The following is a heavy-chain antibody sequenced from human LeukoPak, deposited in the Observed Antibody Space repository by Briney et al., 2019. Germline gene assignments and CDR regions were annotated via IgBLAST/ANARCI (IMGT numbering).Heavy chain of an antibody. D-gene: IGHD5-18*01. V-gene: IGHV4-4*02. CDR1: GDSISSSNW. J-gene: IGHJ4*02. CDR3: ARAGIQLWLGNFDY. Sequence: SETLSLTCAVSGDSISSSNWWSWVRQPPGKGLEWIASIYHSGSTNYNPSLKSRVTISVDKSKNQFSLKLSSVTAADTAVYHCARAGIQLWLGNFDYWGQGTLVTVSS. CDR2: IYHSGST.